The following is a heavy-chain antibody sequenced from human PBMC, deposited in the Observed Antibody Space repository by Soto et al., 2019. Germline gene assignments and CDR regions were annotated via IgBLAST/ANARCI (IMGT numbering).Heavy chain of an antibody. CDR2: VNEVGTIT. D-gene: IGHD6-6*01. CDR3: ARPRSKSSSGFDL. Sequence: EVQLVESGGGLVQPGGSLRLSCVASGFTFSNHWMRWVRQSPGQGLSGVSRVNEVGTITDYADFVEGRFTISRDNAKNTLSLQMNNLRAEDTALYYCARPRSKSSSGFDLWGQGTMVTVSS. J-gene: IGHJ3*01. CDR1: GFTFSNHW. V-gene: IGHV3-74*01.